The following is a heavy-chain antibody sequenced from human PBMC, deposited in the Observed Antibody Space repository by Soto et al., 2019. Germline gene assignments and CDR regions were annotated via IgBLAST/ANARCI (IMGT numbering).Heavy chain of an antibody. Sequence: PGGCVRLCVAASRFVVSGRDRSCVRQAPGKGLEWVSLIQSGGPTYYADSVKGRFTISRDTSENTLHLQMDSLRAEDTAVYYCARDDVLCDGGRCYGVPLDVWGKGTKVTVSS. CDR1: RFVVSGRD. J-gene: IGHJ6*04. CDR3: ARDDVLCDGGRCYGVPLDV. CDR2: IQSGGPT. V-gene: IGHV3-66*01. D-gene: IGHD2-15*01.